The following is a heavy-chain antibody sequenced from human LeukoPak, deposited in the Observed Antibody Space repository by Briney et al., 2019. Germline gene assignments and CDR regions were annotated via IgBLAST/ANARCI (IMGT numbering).Heavy chain of an antibody. J-gene: IGHJ3*02. CDR1: GFTFSSYS. Sequence: GGSLRLSCATSGFTFSSYSMNWVRQAPGKGLEWVSYISTSSSTIYSADSVKGRFTISRDNANNSLYLQMNSLRAEDTAVYYCVSEGLTAIDADDAFDIWGQGTMVTVSS. D-gene: IGHD2-21*02. CDR3: VSEGLTAIDADDAFDI. V-gene: IGHV3-48*01. CDR2: ISTSSSTI.